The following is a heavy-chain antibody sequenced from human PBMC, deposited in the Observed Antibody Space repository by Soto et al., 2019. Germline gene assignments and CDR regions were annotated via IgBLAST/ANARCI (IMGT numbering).Heavy chain of an antibody. D-gene: IGHD4-17*01. CDR2: FYHLGNT. Sequence: KPSETLSLTCSVSGDSIKFSSYFWGWIRQPPGKGLEWIGSFYHLGNTYYNPSLKSRVNISEDTSQNHFSLRLRSVTAADTAVYYCARLDYGVSAFDLWGRGTLVTVSS. J-gene: IGHJ4*02. V-gene: IGHV4-39*02. CDR3: ARLDYGVSAFDL. CDR1: GDSIKFSSYF.